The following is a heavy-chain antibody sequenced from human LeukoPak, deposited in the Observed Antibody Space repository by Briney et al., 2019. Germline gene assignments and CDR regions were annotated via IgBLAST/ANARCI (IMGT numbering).Heavy chain of an antibody. V-gene: IGHV3-48*03. CDR2: ISSSGSTI. CDR3: VRAYYGDYHH. D-gene: IGHD3-22*01. Sequence: GGSLRLSCAASGFTFSSYEMNWVRQAPGKGLEWVSYISSSGSTIYYADSVKGRFTISRDNAKNSLYLQMNGLRAEDTAVYYCVRAYYGDYHHWGQGILVTVSS. J-gene: IGHJ1*01. CDR1: GFTFSSYE.